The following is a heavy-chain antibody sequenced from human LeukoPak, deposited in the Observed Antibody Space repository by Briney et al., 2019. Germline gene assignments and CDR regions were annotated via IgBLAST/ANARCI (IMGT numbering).Heavy chain of an antibody. Sequence: GGSLRLSCAASGFTFSSYWMSWVRQAPGKGLEWVANIKQDGSEKYYVDSVKGRFTISRDNAKNSLYLQMNSLRAEDTAVYYCARRVRGVIISFYYYNGMDVWGQGTTVTVSS. D-gene: IGHD3-10*01. V-gene: IGHV3-7*01. J-gene: IGHJ6*02. CDR3: ARRVRGVIISFYYYNGMDV. CDR1: GFTFSSYW. CDR2: IKQDGSEK.